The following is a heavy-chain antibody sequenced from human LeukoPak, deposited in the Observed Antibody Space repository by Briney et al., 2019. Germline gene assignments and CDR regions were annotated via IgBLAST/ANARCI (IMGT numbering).Heavy chain of an antibody. CDR3: ARANTYWNAMDY. CDR2: IYASGST. V-gene: IGHV4-61*02. Sequence: PSQTLSLTCTVSGGSISSGSYFWNWIRQPAGKGLEWIGRIYASGSTNYNPSLKSRVTISLDTSKNQFSLKLSSLTAADTAVYYCARANTYWNAMDYWGQGTLVTVSS. J-gene: IGHJ4*02. D-gene: IGHD1-1*01. CDR1: GGSISSGSYF.